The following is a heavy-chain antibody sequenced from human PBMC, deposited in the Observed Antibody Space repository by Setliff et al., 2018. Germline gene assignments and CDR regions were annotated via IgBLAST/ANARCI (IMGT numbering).Heavy chain of an antibody. D-gene: IGHD5-18*01. CDR3: ARAADSYGPPRSYMDV. CDR1: GFTFSSYS. CDR2: ISSSSSYI. Sequence: LRLSCAASGFTFSSYSLNWVRQAPGKGLEWVSSISSSSSYIYYADSVQGRFTISRDNAKNSLYLQMNSLRAEDTAVYYCARAADSYGPPRSYMDVWGKGTTVTVSS. V-gene: IGHV3-21*01. J-gene: IGHJ6*03.